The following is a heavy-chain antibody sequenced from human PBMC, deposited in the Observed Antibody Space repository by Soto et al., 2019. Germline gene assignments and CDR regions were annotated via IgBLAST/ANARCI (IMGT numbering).Heavy chain of an antibody. J-gene: IGHJ4*02. CDR3: ARVLSKYSSGWYYVDY. V-gene: IGHV3-30-3*01. CDR1: GFTFSSYA. CDR2: ISSDGSNK. D-gene: IGHD6-19*01. Sequence: GGSLRLSCPACGFTFSSYAMHWVRQTPGKGLEWVAVISSDGSNKYYVDSVKGRFTISRDNTTNTLYLQINSLRAEDTAVYYCARVLSKYSSGWYYVDYWGQGTLVTVSS.